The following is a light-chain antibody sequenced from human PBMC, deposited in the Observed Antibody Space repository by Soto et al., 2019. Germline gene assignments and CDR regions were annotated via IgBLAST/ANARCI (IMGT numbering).Light chain of an antibody. V-gene: IGKV1-27*01. CDR1: QDIRNS. Sequence: DIQMTQSPSSLSASVADRVTISCRASQDIRNSLAWYQQKPGKNPKLLIYAASTLQSGNPSRFSGSGPGTDFPLASSRLQPEDVATYYCQRYDSAPRTRGQGTKVEIK. CDR2: AAS. CDR3: QRYDSAPRT. J-gene: IGKJ1*01.